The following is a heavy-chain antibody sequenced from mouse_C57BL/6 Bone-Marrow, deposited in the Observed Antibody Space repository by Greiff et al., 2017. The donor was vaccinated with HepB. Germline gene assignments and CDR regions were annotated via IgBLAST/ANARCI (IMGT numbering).Heavy chain of an antibody. CDR1: GYSITSGYY. Sequence: EVQLQQSGPGLVKPSQSLSLTCSVTGYSITSGYYWNWIRQFPGNKLEWMGYISYDGSNNYNPSLKNRNSITRDTSKNQFFLKLNSVTTEDTATYYCAREGVLLRYWYFDYWGQGTTLTVSS. J-gene: IGHJ2*01. V-gene: IGHV3-6*01. CDR3: AREGVLLRYWYFDY. D-gene: IGHD1-1*01. CDR2: ISYDGSN.